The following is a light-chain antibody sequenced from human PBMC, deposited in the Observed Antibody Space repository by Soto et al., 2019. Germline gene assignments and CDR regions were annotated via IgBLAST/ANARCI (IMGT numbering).Light chain of an antibody. Sequence: EIVLTQSPGTLSLSPGERATLSCRASQSVSSSYLAWYQQKPGQAPRLLIYGASSRATGIPDRFSGSGSGTDFTLTISRLEPEDFAVYYCQQYGSPPPVTFGQGTRL. CDR2: GAS. CDR1: QSVSSSY. CDR3: QQYGSPPPVT. V-gene: IGKV3-20*01. J-gene: IGKJ5*01.